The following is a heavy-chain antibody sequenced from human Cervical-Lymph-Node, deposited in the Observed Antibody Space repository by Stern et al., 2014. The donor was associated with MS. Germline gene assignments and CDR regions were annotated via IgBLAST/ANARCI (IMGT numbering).Heavy chain of an antibody. V-gene: IGHV1-8*01. Sequence: VQLVESGAEVKKPGASVKVSCKASGYTFINYEINWVRQATGQGLEWMGRMNPNSGETYYAQKFQGRVTMTRNTSIRTGYMELSSLRSEDTGVYYCARDADGMDVWGQGTTVTVSS. CDR3: ARDADGMDV. CDR2: MNPNSGET. J-gene: IGHJ6*02. CDR1: GYTFINYE.